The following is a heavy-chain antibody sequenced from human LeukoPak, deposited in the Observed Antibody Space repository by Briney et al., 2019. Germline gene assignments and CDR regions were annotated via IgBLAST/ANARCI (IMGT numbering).Heavy chain of an antibody. CDR3: ARGLSPVGYFDY. V-gene: IGHV4-34*01. J-gene: IGHJ4*02. CDR2: INHSGST. CDR1: GGSFSGYY. Sequence: SETLSLTCAVYGGSFSGYYWSWIRQPPGEGLEWIGEINHSGSTNYNPSLKSRVTISVDTSKNQFSLKLSSVTAADTAVYYCARGLSPVGYFDYWGQGTLVTVSS.